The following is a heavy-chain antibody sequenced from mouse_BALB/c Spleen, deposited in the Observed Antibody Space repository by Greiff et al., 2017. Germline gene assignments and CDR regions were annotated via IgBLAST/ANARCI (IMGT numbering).Heavy chain of an antibody. D-gene: IGHD1-1*01. CDR2: ISYDGSN. J-gene: IGHJ2*01. V-gene: IGHV3-6*02. CDR3: ARMRNYGYVDY. CDR1: GYSITSGYY. Sequence: EVKLQESGPGLVKPSQSLSLTCSVTGYSITSGYYWNWIRQFPGNKLEWMGYISYDGSNNYNPSLKNRISITRDTSKNQFFLKLNSVTTEDTATYYCARMRNYGYVDYWGQGTTLTVSS.